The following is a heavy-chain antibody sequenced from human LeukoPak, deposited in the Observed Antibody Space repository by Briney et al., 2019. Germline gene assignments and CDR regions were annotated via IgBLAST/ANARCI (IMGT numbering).Heavy chain of an antibody. J-gene: IGHJ4*02. CDR2: IYYSGST. CDR3: ARGPGDYYDSSGYYYGFSDY. D-gene: IGHD3-22*01. CDR1: GGSISSGGYY. V-gene: IGHV4-31*03. Sequence: SETLSLTCTVSGGSISSGGYYWSWIRQHPGKVLEWIGYIYYSGSTYYNPSLKSRVTISVDTSKNQFSLKLSSVTAADTAVYYCARGPGDYYDSSGYYYGFSDYWGQGTLVTVSS.